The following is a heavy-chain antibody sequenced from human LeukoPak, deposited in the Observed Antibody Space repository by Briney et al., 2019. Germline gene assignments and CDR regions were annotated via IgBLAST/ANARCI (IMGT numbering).Heavy chain of an antibody. J-gene: IGHJ4*02. CDR2: IYYSGNT. CDR1: GGSLSGYY. D-gene: IGHD3-16*01. CDR3: ARDPSLGGHFDY. Sequence: PSETLSLTCTVSGGSLSGYYRSWIRQPPGKGLEWIGYIYYSGNTDYNPSLRSRVTISVDTSKNQFSLKLTSVTAADTAVYYCARDPSLGGHFDYWGQGALVTVSS. V-gene: IGHV4-59*01.